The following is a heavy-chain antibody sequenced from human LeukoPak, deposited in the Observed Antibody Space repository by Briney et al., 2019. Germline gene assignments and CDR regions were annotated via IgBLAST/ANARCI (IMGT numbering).Heavy chain of an antibody. CDR3: ARADSSWYPYFDY. V-gene: IGHV3-53*01. J-gene: IGHJ4*02. CDR2: IYSGGST. D-gene: IGHD6-13*01. Sequence: GGSLGLSCAASGFTVSSNYMSWVRQAPGKGLEWVSVIYSGGSTYYADSVKGRFTISRDNSKNTLYLQMNSLRAEDTAVYYCARADSSWYPYFDYWGQGTLVTVSS. CDR1: GFTVSSNY.